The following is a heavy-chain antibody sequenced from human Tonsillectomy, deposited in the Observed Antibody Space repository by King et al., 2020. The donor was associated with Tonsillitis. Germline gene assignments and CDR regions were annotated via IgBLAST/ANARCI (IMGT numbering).Heavy chain of an antibody. CDR1: GGSFSGYY. Sequence: VQLQQWGAGLLKPSETLSLTCAVYGGSFSGYYWSWIRQPPGKGLEWIGEINHSGSTNYNPSLKSRVTISVDTSKNQFSLKLSSVTAADTAVYYCARSGGRDGYKGRYFDHWGRGTLVTVSS. D-gene: IGHD5-24*01. V-gene: IGHV4-34*01. CDR3: ARSGGRDGYKGRYFDH. J-gene: IGHJ2*01. CDR2: INHSGST.